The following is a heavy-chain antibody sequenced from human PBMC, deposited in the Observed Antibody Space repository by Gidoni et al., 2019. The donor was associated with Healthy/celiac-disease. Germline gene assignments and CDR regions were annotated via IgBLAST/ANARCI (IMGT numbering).Heavy chain of an antibody. CDR2: FIPIFGTS. Sequence: QVQLVQSGAEVKKPGSSVKVSCKAPGGTFSSYAISWVRQAPGQGLECVGGFIPIFGTSNYSQKFQGRVTITAAEATSTAYMQLISRRSADTAVYYCARDLGGSGSRSVWGQGTLVTVSS. D-gene: IGHD3-10*01. V-gene: IGHV1-69*01. CDR3: ARDLGGSGSRSV. J-gene: IGHJ4*02. CDR1: GGTFSSYA.